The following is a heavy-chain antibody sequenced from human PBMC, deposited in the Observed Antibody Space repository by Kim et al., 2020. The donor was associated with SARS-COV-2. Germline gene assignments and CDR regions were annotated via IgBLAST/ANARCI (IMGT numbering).Heavy chain of an antibody. V-gene: IGHV3-23*01. Sequence: GGSLRLSCGTSGFTFSRYAMSWVRQTPEKGLEWVSTIAADGINTHYADSVKGRFTISRDNSINMLYLQMTSLRADDTAIYYCAKDAQHHDITHSANDWDLGTLVTVSS. CDR3: AKDAQHHDITHSAND. CDR1: GFTFSRYA. J-gene: IGHJ1*01. D-gene: IGHD3-10*01. CDR2: IAADGINT.